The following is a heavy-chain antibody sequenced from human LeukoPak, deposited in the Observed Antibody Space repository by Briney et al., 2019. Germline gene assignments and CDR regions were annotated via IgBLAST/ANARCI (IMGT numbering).Heavy chain of an antibody. CDR2: ISAYNGNT. J-gene: IGHJ4*02. Sequence: ASVKVSCKASGYTFTSYGISWVRQAPGQGLEWMRWISAYNGNTNYAQKLQGRVTMTEDTSTDTANMELSSLRSEDTAVYYCATDMAGDFDYWGQGTLVTVSS. D-gene: IGHD6-19*01. CDR1: GYTFTSYG. V-gene: IGHV1-18*01. CDR3: ATDMAGDFDY.